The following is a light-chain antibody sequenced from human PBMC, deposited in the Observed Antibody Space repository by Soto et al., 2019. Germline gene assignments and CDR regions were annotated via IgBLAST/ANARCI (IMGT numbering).Light chain of an antibody. Sequence: VLTQSPGTLSLSPGDSATLSCRVSQSVSSGFLAWYQQKPGQAPRLLIYGESSRATGIPDRLSGSGSGTELNLTISRLQSEDFAVYYCQXYNDWPLTCGQGTKVDIK. CDR1: QSVSSGF. V-gene: IGKV3-20*01. CDR2: GES. J-gene: IGKJ1*01. CDR3: QXYNDWPLT.